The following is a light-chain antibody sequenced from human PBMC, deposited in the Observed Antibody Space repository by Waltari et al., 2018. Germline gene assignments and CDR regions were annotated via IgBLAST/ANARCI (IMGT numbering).Light chain of an antibody. J-gene: IGKJ2*01. CDR3: MQGTHWPYT. Sequence: DVVMTQSPLSLPVTPGQAASISCKSRQSLVHSDGNTHLNWFQQRPGQSPMRLIYRVSNRDSGVPDRFSGSGSGTDFTLKISRVEAEDVGVYYCMQGTHWPYTFGQGTKLDIK. V-gene: IGKV2-30*02. CDR1: QSLVHSDGNTH. CDR2: RVS.